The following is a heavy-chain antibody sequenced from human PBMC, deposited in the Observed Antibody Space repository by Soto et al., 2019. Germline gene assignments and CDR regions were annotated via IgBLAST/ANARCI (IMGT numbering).Heavy chain of an antibody. Sequence: EVQLLESGGGLVQPGGSLRLSCAASGFTFSSYAMSWVRQAPGKGLEWVSAISGSGGSTYYADSVKGRFTISRDNSKNTLYLQMNSLRAEDTAVYYCAKEFHDFWSGYPSQEYYFDYWGQGTLVSVSS. J-gene: IGHJ4*02. V-gene: IGHV3-23*01. CDR2: ISGSGGST. CDR3: AKEFHDFWSGYPSQEYYFDY. D-gene: IGHD3-3*01. CDR1: GFTFSSYA.